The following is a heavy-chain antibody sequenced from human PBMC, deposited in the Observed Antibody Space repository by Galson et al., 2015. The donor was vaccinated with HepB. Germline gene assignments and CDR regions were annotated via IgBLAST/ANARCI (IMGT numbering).Heavy chain of an antibody. V-gene: IGHV7-4-1*02. D-gene: IGHD4-23*01. J-gene: IGHJ3*02. CDR1: GYTFTSYA. CDR3: ARDGTYYGGNPRI. Sequence: SVQVSCKASGYTFTSYAMNWVRQAPGQGLEWMGWINTDTGNPTYAPGFTGRFAFSLDTSVSTAYLQISSLKAEDTAVYYCARDGTYYGGNPRIWGQGTMVTVSS. CDR2: INTDTGNP.